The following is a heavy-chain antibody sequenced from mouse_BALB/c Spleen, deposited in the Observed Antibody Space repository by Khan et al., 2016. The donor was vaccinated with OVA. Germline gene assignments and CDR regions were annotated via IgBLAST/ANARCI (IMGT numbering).Heavy chain of an antibody. J-gene: IGHJ3*01. CDR1: GYAFHNYM. D-gene: IGHD1-1*02. V-gene: IGHV1-54*01. Sequence: QVQLQQSGAELVRPGTSVKVSCKASGYAFHNYMIEWVKQRPGQGLEWIGVINPGSGDTKYNEKIKGKATLTADKSSNTAYMQLSSLTSYDSAVYFCARGGYGSLADWGQGTLVTVSA. CDR3: ARGGYGSLAD. CDR2: INPGSGDT.